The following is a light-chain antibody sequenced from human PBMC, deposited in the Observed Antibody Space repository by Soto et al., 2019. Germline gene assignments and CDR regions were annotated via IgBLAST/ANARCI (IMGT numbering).Light chain of an antibody. CDR3: HKYNSALRT. CDR2: AAS. J-gene: IGKJ5*01. Sequence: DIQMTQSPSSLSASVGDRVTITCRASQGIYNYLAWYQQKPGKAPKLLIYAASTLEAGVPSRFSGSGSGTDFTLTISSLQPEDVADYYCHKYNSALRTFSQGTRLEIK. CDR1: QGIYNY. V-gene: IGKV1-27*01.